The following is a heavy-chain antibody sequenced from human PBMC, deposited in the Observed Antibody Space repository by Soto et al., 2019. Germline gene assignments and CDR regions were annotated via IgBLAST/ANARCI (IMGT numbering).Heavy chain of an antibody. J-gene: IGHJ5*02. V-gene: IGHV4-59*05. D-gene: IGHD3-22*01. CDR2: MYYSGTT. CDR1: GDSVTSHY. Sequence: SETLSLTCSFSGDSVTSHYLTWIRQPPGKGLDFIGSMYYSGTTYYNPSLKNRITISVDTSKNQFSLKLISVTAADTAVYYCAVVDSTGNWFDPWGQGALVTAPQ. CDR3: AVVDSTGNWFDP.